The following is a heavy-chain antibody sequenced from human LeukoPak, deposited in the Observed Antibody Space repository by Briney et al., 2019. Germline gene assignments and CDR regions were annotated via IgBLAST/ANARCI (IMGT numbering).Heavy chain of an antibody. Sequence: SETLSLTCAVYGGSFSGYYWSWIRQPPGKGLEWIGEINHSGSTNYNPSLKSRVTISVDTSKNQFSLKLSSVTAADTAVYYCAGGAVVVVAATGIDYWGQGTLVTVSS. CDR3: AGGAVVVVAATGIDY. D-gene: IGHD2-15*01. J-gene: IGHJ4*02. CDR1: GGSFSGYY. CDR2: INHSGST. V-gene: IGHV4-34*01.